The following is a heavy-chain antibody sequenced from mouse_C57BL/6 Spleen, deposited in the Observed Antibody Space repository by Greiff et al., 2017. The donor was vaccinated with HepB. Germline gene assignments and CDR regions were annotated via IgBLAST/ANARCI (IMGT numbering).Heavy chain of an antibody. CDR2: ISSGSSTI. Sequence: EVKLVESGGGLVKPGGSLKLSCAASGFTFSYYGMHWVRQAPEKGLEWVAYISSGSSTIYYADTVKGRFTISRDNAKNTLFLQMTSLRSEDTAMYYCARPFYGSSSLAYWGQGTLVTVSA. CDR3: ARPFYGSSSLAY. D-gene: IGHD1-1*01. V-gene: IGHV5-17*01. J-gene: IGHJ3*01. CDR1: GFTFSYYG.